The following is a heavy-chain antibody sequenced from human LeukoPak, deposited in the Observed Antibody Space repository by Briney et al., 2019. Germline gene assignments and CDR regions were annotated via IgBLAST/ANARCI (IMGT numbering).Heavy chain of an antibody. CDR2: ISAYNGNT. J-gene: IGHJ6*03. CDR1: GYTFTSYG. CDR3: AREHYYGSGSYLYYYYYMDV. D-gene: IGHD3-10*01. Sequence: ASVKVSCKASGYTFTSYGISWVRQAPGQGLEWMGWISAYNGNTNYAQKLQGRVTMTTDTSTSTAYMELRSLRSDDTAVYYCAREHYYGSGSYLYYYYYMDVWGKGTTVTVSS. V-gene: IGHV1-18*01.